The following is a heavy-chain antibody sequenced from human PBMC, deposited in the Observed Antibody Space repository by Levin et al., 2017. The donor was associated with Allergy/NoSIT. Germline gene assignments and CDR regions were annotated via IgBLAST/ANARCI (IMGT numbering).Heavy chain of an antibody. CDR1: GYSFTSYW. CDR3: ARVEGYGSGSYHFQH. D-gene: IGHD3-10*01. Sequence: KRGESLKISCKGSGYSFTSYWLIWVRQMPGKGLEWMGKIDPTDSYTNYSPSLEGHVTISTDNSLSTAYLQWSSLKASDTAMYFCARVEGYGSGSYHFQHWGQGTLVTVSS. J-gene: IGHJ1*01. CDR2: IDPTDSYT. V-gene: IGHV5-10-1*01.